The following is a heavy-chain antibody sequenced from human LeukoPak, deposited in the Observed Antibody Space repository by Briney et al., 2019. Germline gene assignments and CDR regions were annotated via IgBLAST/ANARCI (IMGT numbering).Heavy chain of an antibody. J-gene: IGHJ4*02. CDR2: IIPIFGTA. D-gene: IGHD5-12*01. CDR3: ARDVASGHGYERYFDY. Sequence: SVKVSCKASGGTVSSDAISWVRQAPGQGLEWMGGIIPIFGTANYAQKFQGRVTITADESTSTAYMELSSLRSEDTAVYYCARDVASGHGYERYFDYWGQGTLVTVSS. CDR1: GGTVSSDA. V-gene: IGHV1-69*13.